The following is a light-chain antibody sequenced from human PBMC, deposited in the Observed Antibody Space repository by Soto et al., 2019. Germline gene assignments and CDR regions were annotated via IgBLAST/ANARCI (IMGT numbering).Light chain of an antibody. CDR1: QSISSY. J-gene: IGKJ4*01. CDR2: HAS. Sequence: DIHMTQSPSSLSAALGDRVTITCRASQSISSYLNWCQQKPGKAAKLLIYHASNLETGAPSRFSGSGSGTDFTFTISSLQPEDIATYYCQQYDNLAPVTFGGGTKVDIK. V-gene: IGKV1-33*01. CDR3: QQYDNLAPVT.